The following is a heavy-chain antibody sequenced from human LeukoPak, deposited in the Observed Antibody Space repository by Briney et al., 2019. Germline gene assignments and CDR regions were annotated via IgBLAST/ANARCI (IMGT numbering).Heavy chain of an antibody. V-gene: IGHV1-2*02. CDR1: GYTFTGYY. Sequence: GASVKVSCKASGYTFTGYYMHWVRQAPGQGLEWMRWINPNSGGTNYAQKFQGRVTMTRDTSISTAYMELSRLRSDDTAVYYCARDYGSGSYPTYYFDYWGQGTLVTVSS. CDR3: ARDYGSGSYPTYYFDY. CDR2: INPNSGGT. D-gene: IGHD3-10*01. J-gene: IGHJ4*02.